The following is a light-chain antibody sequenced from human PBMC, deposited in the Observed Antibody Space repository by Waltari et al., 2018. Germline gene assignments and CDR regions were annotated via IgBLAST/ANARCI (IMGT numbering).Light chain of an antibody. J-gene: IGLJ2*01. CDR3: SSQTLDGRVL. Sequence: QSALPQPASVSGSPGQSITISCIAVGSAVGASDSVSWHQHHPGKAPQVIIYDVTNRPSGVSDRFSASKSANTASLTISRLQPEDEADYYCSSQTLDGRVLFGGGTRLTVL. CDR1: GSAVGASDS. V-gene: IGLV2-14*03. CDR2: DVT.